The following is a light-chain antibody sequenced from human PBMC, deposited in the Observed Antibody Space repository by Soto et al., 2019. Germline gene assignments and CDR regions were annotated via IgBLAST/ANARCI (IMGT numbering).Light chain of an antibody. V-gene: IGKV3-15*01. Sequence: EIVMTQSPATLSVSPGERATLSCRASQSVNSNLVWYQQKPGQAPRLLIYGASTRATGIPGRFSGSGYGTEFTLTISSLQSEDFAVYYCQQYNYWLWTFGQGTKVEIK. CDR1: QSVNSN. CDR3: QQYNYWLWT. CDR2: GAS. J-gene: IGKJ1*01.